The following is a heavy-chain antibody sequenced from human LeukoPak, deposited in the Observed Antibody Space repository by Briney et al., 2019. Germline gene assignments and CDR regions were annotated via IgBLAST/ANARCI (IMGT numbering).Heavy chain of an antibody. V-gene: IGHV3-21*01. CDR2: ISSSSSYI. J-gene: IGHJ3*02. CDR1: GFTFSSYS. CDR3: ASGGSGWYVRAFDI. D-gene: IGHD6-19*01. Sequence: GGSLRLSCAASGFTFSSYSMNWVRQAPGKGLEWVSSISSSSSYIYYADSVKGRFTISRDNAENSLYLQMNSLRAEDTAVYYCASGGSGWYVRAFDIWGQGTMVTVSS.